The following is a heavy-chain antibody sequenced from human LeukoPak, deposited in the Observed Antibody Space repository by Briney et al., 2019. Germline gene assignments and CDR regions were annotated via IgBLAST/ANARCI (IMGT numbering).Heavy chain of an antibody. CDR3: ATAPAAADSS. Sequence: GGPLRLSCVASGFTFSRFWMTWVRQAPGEGLEWVANMNPDGSKKTYVDSVKGRFTISRDNAKNSLYLQMSSLRAEDTAVYYCATAPAAADSSWGQGTLVAVSS. D-gene: IGHD6-13*01. CDR2: MNPDGSKK. V-gene: IGHV3-7*01. J-gene: IGHJ5*02. CDR1: GFTFSRFW.